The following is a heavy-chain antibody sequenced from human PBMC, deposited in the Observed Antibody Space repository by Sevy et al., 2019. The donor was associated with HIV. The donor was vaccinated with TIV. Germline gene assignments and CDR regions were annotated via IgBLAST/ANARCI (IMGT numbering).Heavy chain of an antibody. V-gene: IGHV3-43*01. CDR3: AKLGGNYGDYDDY. D-gene: IGHD4-17*01. Sequence: GGSLRLSCAASGFTFDDYTMHWVRQPPGKGLEWVSLISWDGGSTYYAVSVKGRFTITRDNSKNSLLLQTNSLRSEDTAFYYYAKLGGNYGDYDDYWGRGTLVTVSS. CDR2: ISWDGGST. J-gene: IGHJ4*02. CDR1: GFTFDDYT.